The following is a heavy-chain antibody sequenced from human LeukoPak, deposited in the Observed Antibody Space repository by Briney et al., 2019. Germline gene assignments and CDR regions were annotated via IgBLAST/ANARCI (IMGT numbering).Heavy chain of an antibody. D-gene: IGHD6-13*01. J-gene: IGHJ4*02. CDR3: ARYSSSWSFDY. Sequence: SETLSLTCTVSGGSISGYYWSWIRQPAGKGLEWIGRIYITGTTNYDPSLKSRVTMSVDTSKNQFSLKLSSVTAADTAVYYCARYSSSWSFDYWGQGTLVTVSS. V-gene: IGHV4-4*07. CDR1: GGSISGYY. CDR2: IYITGTT.